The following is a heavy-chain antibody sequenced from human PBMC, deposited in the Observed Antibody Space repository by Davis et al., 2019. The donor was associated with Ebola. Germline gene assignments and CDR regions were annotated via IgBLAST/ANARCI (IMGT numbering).Heavy chain of an antibody. J-gene: IGHJ3*02. D-gene: IGHD6-19*01. CDR3: AQKPSGWYIFSFAFDI. V-gene: IGHV2-5*02. CDR2: IYWDDDK. CDR1: GFSLSTSGVG. Sequence: SGPTLVKPTQTLTLTCTFSGFSLSTSGVGVGWIRQPPGKALEWLALIYWDDDKRYSPSLKSRLTITKDTSKNQVVLTMTNMDPVDTATYYCAQKPSGWYIFSFAFDIWGQGTMVTVSS.